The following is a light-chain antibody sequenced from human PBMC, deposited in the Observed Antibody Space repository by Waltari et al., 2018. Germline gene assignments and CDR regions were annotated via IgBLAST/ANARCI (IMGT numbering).Light chain of an antibody. CDR3: QQYYSYPPT. CDR2: SAS. Sequence: AIRMTQSPSSLSASTGDRVTITSRASQGISSYLACDQQKPGKAPKLLIYSASTLQSGVPSRFSGSGSGTDFTLTISCLQSEDFATYYCQQYYSYPPTFGQGTKVEIK. V-gene: IGKV1-8*01. CDR1: QGISSY. J-gene: IGKJ1*01.